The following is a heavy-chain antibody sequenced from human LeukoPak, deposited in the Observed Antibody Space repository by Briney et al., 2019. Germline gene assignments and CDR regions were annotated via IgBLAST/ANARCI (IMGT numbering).Heavy chain of an antibody. CDR1: GYTFTGYY. V-gene: IGHV1-2*02. D-gene: IGHD1-26*01. Sequence: VASVKVSCKASGYTFTGYYMHWVRQAPGQGLEWMGWINPNSGGTNYAQKFQGRVTMTRDTSISTAYMELSRLRSDDTAVYYCARARVGEPRAYDYWGQGTLVAVSS. CDR2: INPNSGGT. J-gene: IGHJ4*02. CDR3: ARARVGEPRAYDY.